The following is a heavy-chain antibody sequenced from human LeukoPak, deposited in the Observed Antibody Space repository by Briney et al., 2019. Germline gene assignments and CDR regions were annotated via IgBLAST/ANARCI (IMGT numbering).Heavy chain of an antibody. Sequence: ASVKVSCKASGYTFTDYYMHWVRQAPGQGLEWMGWINPNSGGTNYAQKFQGRVTMTRDTSISTAYMELSRLTSDDTAVYYCARDRSELRFFDWFLDFWGQGTLVTVSS. CDR1: GYTFTDYY. J-gene: IGHJ4*02. V-gene: IGHV1-2*02. CDR2: INPNSGGT. CDR3: ARDRSELRFFDWFLDF. D-gene: IGHD3-9*01.